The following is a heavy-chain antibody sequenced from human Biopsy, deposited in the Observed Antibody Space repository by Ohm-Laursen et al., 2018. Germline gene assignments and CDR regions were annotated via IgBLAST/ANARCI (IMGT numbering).Heavy chain of an antibody. CDR3: ARLYRLDDYWNDDPPDAFDV. J-gene: IGHJ3*01. CDR1: GGSISSDY. Sequence: PPGTLSLTCTVSGGSISSDYWSWIRQSPGKGLEWIGYISNRGSTNYNPSLRGRVTISVDTSKNQFSLKLSSVTAADTAVFFCARLYRLDDYWNDDPPDAFDVWGQGTMVTVSS. CDR2: ISNRGST. D-gene: IGHD3-3*01. V-gene: IGHV4-59*01.